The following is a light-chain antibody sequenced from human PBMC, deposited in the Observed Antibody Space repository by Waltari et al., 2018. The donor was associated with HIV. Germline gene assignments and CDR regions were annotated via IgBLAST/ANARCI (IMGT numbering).Light chain of an antibody. CDR1: QSVSSNY. Sequence: TQSPSSLSLSPGQRATLSCRASQSVSSNYLAWYQHKPGQAPRLLIYGASRRAAGIPDRFSGSGSGTDFTLIISRLEPEDFAVYYCQLFGTSPPFTFGPGTKVDIK. CDR3: QLFGTSPPFT. J-gene: IGKJ3*01. V-gene: IGKV3-20*01. CDR2: GAS.